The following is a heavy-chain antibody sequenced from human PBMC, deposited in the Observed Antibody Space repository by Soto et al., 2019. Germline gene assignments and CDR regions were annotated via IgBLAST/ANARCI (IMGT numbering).Heavy chain of an antibody. D-gene: IGHD6-25*01. V-gene: IGHV1-18*01. J-gene: IGHJ5*02. Sequence: ASVKDSCKTSGYTITIYGISWLRHAPGQGLKWMEWISAYNGNTNYAQTLQGRVTKTTDTPTSTAYLELRSLRSAATAVYYCASGSAGAASTPLGFDPWGQGTLVSLSS. CDR3: ASGSAGAASTPLGFDP. CDR1: GYTITIYG. CDR2: ISAYNGNT.